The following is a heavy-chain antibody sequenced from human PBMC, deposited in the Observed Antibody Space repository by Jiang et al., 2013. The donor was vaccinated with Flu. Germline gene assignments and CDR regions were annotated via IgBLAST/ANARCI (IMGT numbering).Heavy chain of an antibody. CDR2: INHSGST. V-gene: IGHV4-34*01. D-gene: IGHD3-9*01. J-gene: IGHJ6*02. CDR3: ARGLPMGGGILTGGYYYGMDV. CDR1: GYY. Sequence: GYYWSWIRQPPGKGLEWIGEINHSGSTNYNPSLKSRVTISVDTSKNQFSLKLSSVTAADTAVYYCARGLPMGGGILTGGYYYGMDVWGQGTTVTVSS.